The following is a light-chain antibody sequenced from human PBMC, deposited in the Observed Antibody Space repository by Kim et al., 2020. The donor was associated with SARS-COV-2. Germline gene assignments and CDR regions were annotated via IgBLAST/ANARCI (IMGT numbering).Light chain of an antibody. Sequence: LSQGDGPTLSCRASQGVSSIYLAWYQQKLGQAPRLLIYRTSIRATGIPDRFSGSGSGTDFSLTISRLEPEDFAVYYCQQYSNSLGTFGQGTKLEI. CDR2: RTS. V-gene: IGKV3-20*01. CDR3: QQYSNSLGT. CDR1: QGVSSIY. J-gene: IGKJ2*02.